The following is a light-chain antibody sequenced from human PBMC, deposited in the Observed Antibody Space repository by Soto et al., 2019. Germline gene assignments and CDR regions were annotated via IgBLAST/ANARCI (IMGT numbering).Light chain of an antibody. J-gene: IGKJ1*01. V-gene: IGKV3-20*01. CDR2: GTS. CDR3: QQYGNSRWT. CDR1: QCVSSSY. Sequence: EIVLTQSPDTLSLSPGERATLSCRASQCVSSSYLAWYQQTPGQAPRLLINGTSNRATGIPDRFSGSGSGTDFTLNISRLEAEDFAVYYCQQYGNSRWTVGEGTKVEIK.